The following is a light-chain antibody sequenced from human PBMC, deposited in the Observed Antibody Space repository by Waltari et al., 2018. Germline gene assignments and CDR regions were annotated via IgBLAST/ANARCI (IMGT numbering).Light chain of an antibody. J-gene: IGLJ2*01. CDR2: DKN. Sequence: SSELTQDPAVSVAMGQTVRITCQGDSLRSYYASWDQQRPGQAPRLVMYDKNNRPSGVPDRFSGSSSHNTASLTITGAQAEDEASYYCHSRDASGVGGSFGGGTKLTVL. V-gene: IGLV3-19*01. CDR1: SLRSYY. CDR3: HSRDASGVGGS.